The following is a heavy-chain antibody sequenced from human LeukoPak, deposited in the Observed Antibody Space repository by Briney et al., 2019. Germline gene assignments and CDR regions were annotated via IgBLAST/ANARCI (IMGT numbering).Heavy chain of an antibody. CDR3: AKDFLDWNDVDSYAFDI. D-gene: IGHD3/OR15-3a*01. CDR1: GFTFTTYW. Sequence: QSGGSLRLSCAASGFTFTTYWMHWVRQAPGKGLVWVSHINSDGSITSYADSVKGRFTISRDNAKNTLYLQMNSLRAEDTAVYYCAKDFLDWNDVDSYAFDIWGQGTMVTVSS. CDR2: INSDGSIT. J-gene: IGHJ3*02. V-gene: IGHV3-74*01.